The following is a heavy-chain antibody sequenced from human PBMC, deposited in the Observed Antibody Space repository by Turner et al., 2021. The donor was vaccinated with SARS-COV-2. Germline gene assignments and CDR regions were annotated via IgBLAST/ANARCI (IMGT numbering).Heavy chain of an antibody. J-gene: IGHJ5*02. CDR3: ARRSEGYYGSGSHWFDP. CDR1: GGSISSRPYY. D-gene: IGHD3-10*01. Sequence: QLQLQESGPGLVKPSETLSLTCTVPGGSISSRPYYWGWIRQPPGKGLEWIGSIYYSGSTYYNPSLKSRVTISVDTSKNQFSLKLSSVTAADTAVYYCARRSEGYYGSGSHWFDPWGQGTLVTVSS. CDR2: IYYSGST. V-gene: IGHV4-39*01.